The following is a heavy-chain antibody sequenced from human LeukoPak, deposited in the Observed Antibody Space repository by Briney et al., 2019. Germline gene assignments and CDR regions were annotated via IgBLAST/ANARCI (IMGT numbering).Heavy chain of an antibody. CDR2: IYISGST. J-gene: IGHJ5*02. V-gene: IGHV4-4*07. CDR1: GGSISSDY. D-gene: IGHD2-2*01. CDR3: AREAYCSSNRCHRWFDP. Sequence: SETLSLTCTVSGGSISSDYWSWIRQPAGKELEWIGHIYISGSTNYNPSLKSRVTISVDKSNNQFSLKLSTVTAAATAVYYCAREAYCSSNRCHRWFDPWGQGTLVTVSS.